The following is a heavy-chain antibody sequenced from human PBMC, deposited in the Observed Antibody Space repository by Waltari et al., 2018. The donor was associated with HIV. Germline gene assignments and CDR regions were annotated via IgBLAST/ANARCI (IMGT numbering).Heavy chain of an antibody. CDR3: ARGAGGTMVREFDY. CDR1: GGSISSYY. J-gene: IGHJ4*02. V-gene: IGHV4-4*07. D-gene: IGHD3-10*01. CDR2: IYTRGSP. Sequence: QVQLQESGPGLVKPSETLSLTCTVSGGSISSYYWSWIRQPAGKGLEWIGRIYTRGSPHYNPSLKSRVTMSVDTPKNQFSLKLSSVTAADTAVYYCARGAGGTMVREFDYWGQGTLVTVSS.